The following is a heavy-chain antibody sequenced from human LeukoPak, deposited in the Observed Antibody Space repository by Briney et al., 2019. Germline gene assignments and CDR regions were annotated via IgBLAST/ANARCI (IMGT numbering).Heavy chain of an antibody. V-gene: IGHV3-23*01. CDR3: AKGWFGETLHGPHDY. Sequence: QTGGSLRLSCAASEITFSSYAMSWVRQAPGKGLEWVSSISASGSLTYYADSVEGRFTISRDNSKNILFLQMNSLTVEDTAVYFWAKGWFGETLHGPHDYWGQGPLVTVSS. CDR2: ISASGSLT. D-gene: IGHD3-10*01. CDR1: EITFSSYA. J-gene: IGHJ4*02.